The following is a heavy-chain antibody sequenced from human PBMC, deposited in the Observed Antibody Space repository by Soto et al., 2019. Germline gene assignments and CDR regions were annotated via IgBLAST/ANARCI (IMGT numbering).Heavy chain of an antibody. V-gene: IGHV1-3*01. CDR2: INAGNGNT. Sequence: ASVKVSCKASGYTFTSYAMHWVRQAPGQRLEWMGWINAGNGNTKYSQKFQGRVTITRDTSASTAYMELSSLRSEDTAVYYCASTGYGSGSYYNGTPPYYYYGMDVWGQGTTVTVSS. J-gene: IGHJ6*02. D-gene: IGHD3-10*01. CDR1: GYTFTSYA. CDR3: ASTGYGSGSYYNGTPPYYYYGMDV.